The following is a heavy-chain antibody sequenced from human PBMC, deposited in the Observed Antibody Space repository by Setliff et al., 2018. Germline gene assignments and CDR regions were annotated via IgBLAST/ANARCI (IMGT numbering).Heavy chain of an antibody. CDR2: ISSSSSTI. V-gene: IGHV3-48*01. J-gene: IGHJ4*02. CDR3: ARDSVTMVRGVNFDY. D-gene: IGHD3-10*01. Sequence: GSLRLSCAASGFTFSSYSMNWVRQAPGKGLERVSYISSSSSTIYYADSVKGRFTISRDNAKNSLYLQMNSLRAEDTAVYYCARDSVTMVRGVNFDYWGQGTLVTVSS. CDR1: GFTFSSYS.